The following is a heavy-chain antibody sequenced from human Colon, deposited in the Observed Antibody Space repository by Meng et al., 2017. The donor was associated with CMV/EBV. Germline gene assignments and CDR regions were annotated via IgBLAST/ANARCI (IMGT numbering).Heavy chain of an antibody. J-gene: IGHJ4*02. V-gene: IGHV3-53*01. CDR3: AKEGGIGDWYYFDY. Sequence: GESLKISCAASGFTVSSDYMSWVRQAPGKGLEWVSVIYGGGGTDYGDSVKGRFTISRDSSQNTVYLQMNGLRAEDTAVYYCAKEGGIGDWYYFDYWGQGTLVTVSS. CDR2: IYGGGGT. CDR1: GFTVSSDY. D-gene: IGHD2-21*01.